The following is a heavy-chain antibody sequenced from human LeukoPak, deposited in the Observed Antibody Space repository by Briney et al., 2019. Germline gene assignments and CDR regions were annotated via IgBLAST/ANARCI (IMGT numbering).Heavy chain of an antibody. CDR3: ARDGPPGYSYGYDY. V-gene: IGHV1-3*01. CDR1: GYTFTSYA. CDR2: INAGNGNT. D-gene: IGHD5-18*01. Sequence: ASVKVSCKASGYTFTSYAMHWVRQAPGQRLEWMGWINAGNGNTKYSQKFQGRVTITRDTSASTAYMELSSLRSEDTAVYYCARDGPPGYSYGYDYWGQGILVTVSS. J-gene: IGHJ4*02.